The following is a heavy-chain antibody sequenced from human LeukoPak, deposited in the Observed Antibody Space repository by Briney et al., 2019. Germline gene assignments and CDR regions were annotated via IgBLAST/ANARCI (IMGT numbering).Heavy chain of an antibody. CDR3: ARTVNDRDSYNPTLQPWDY. CDR2: ISAYNGNT. CDR1: GYTFTSYG. J-gene: IGHJ4*02. Sequence: ASVTVSCKASGYTFTSYGISWVRQAPGQGLEWMGWISAYNGNTNYAQKLQGRVTMTTDTSTSTAYMELRSLRSDDTAVYYCARTVNDRDSYNPTLQPWDYWGQGTLVTVSS. V-gene: IGHV1-18*01. D-gene: IGHD5-24*01.